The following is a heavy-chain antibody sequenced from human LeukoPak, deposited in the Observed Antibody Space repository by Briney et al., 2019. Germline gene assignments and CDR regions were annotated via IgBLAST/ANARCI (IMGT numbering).Heavy chain of an antibody. V-gene: IGHV3-73*01. D-gene: IGHD4-11*01. CDR3: TSHISTETTGPVWY. CDR1: GLTFSGSA. J-gene: IGHJ4*02. Sequence: PGGSLRLSCVVSGLTFSGSALQWVRQASGKGLEWVGRIRSKANNYATAYAAPMRDRFTISRDDSKNTAYLQMNRLKIEDTAVYHCTSHISTETTGPVWYWGQGTLVTVSS. CDR2: IRSKANNYAT.